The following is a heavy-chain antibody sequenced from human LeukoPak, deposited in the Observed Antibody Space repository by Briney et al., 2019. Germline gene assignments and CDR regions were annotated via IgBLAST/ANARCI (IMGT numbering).Heavy chain of an antibody. Sequence: TGGSLRLSCAASGFPFSTYGMHWVRQAPGKGLEWLAVLGDDGINTHYADSVKGRFTISRDNSQNTLYLQMISLRAEDTAVYYCGVVPAATMLRGSWGQGTLVTVSS. D-gene: IGHD2-2*01. V-gene: IGHV3-33*01. CDR2: LGDDGINT. J-gene: IGHJ5*02. CDR1: GFPFSTYG. CDR3: GVVPAATMLRGS.